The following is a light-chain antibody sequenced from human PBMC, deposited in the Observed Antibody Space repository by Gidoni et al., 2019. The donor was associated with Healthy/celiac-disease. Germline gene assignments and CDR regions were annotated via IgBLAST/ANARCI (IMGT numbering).Light chain of an antibody. Sequence: DTVMTQSPDSLAVSLGERATINCKSRQSVLYSSNNKNYLAWYQQKPGHPPKLLIYWASTRESGVPDRFSGSGSGTDFTLTISSLQAEDVAVYYCQQYYSTPYTFGQGTKLEIK. CDR3: QQYYSTPYT. J-gene: IGKJ2*01. CDR1: QSVLYSSNNKNY. V-gene: IGKV4-1*01. CDR2: WAS.